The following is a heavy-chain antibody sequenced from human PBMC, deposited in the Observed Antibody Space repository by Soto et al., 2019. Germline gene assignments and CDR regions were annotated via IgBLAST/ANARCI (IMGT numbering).Heavy chain of an antibody. D-gene: IGHD4-4*01. V-gene: IGHV4-30-4*01. CDR2: IYYSGST. CDR3: ARALYSSFPRYYYYGMDV. CDR1: GGSISSGDYY. Sequence: QVQLQESGPGLVKPSQTLSLTCTVSGGSISSGDYYWSWIRQPPGKGLEWIGYIYYSGSTYYNPSLTSRATISVDTSKNQFSLTLSSVTAADTAVYYCARALYSSFPRYYYYGMDVWGQGTTVTVSS. J-gene: IGHJ6*02.